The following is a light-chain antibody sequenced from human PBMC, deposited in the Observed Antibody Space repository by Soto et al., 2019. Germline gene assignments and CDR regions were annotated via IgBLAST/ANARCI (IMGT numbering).Light chain of an antibody. V-gene: IGKV1-39*01. CDR1: QSISSY. Sequence: DIQMTQSPSTLSGSVGDRVTITCRASQSISSYLNWYQQKPGKAPKLLIYAASSLQSGVPSRFSGSGSGTDFTLTISSLQPDDFATYYCQQYDTSPLTFGGGTKVDIK. CDR2: AAS. CDR3: QQYDTSPLT. J-gene: IGKJ4*01.